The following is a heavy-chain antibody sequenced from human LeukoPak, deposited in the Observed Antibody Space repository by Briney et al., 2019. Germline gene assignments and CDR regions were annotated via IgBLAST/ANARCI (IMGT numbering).Heavy chain of an antibody. V-gene: IGHV1-2*02. CDR1: GYTFTDYY. D-gene: IGHD6-19*01. Sequence: ASVKVSCKASGYTFTDYYIHWVRQAPGQGLEWMGWINPNNGGTNYAQKFQGRVTMTRDTSISTAYMELSRLRSDDTAVYHCARVRAVAGRGPSEAFDIWGQGTMVTVSS. CDR3: ARVRAVAGRGPSEAFDI. CDR2: INPNNGGT. J-gene: IGHJ3*02.